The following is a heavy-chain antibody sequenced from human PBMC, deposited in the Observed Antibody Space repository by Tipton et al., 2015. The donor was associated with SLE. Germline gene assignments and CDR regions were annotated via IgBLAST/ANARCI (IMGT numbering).Heavy chain of an antibody. CDR1: DGSFSGYY. V-gene: IGHV4-34*01. J-gene: IGHJ4*02. D-gene: IGHD3-22*01. Sequence: TLSLTCGLFDGSFSGYYWRWIRQTPEKGLEWIGDINYLGATDYNPSLKSRVTISLDKSKNHFSLNLISVTAADTALYYCARTADDSAGYYVYWGQGTQVSVSS. CDR2: INYLGAT. CDR3: ARTADDSAGYYVY.